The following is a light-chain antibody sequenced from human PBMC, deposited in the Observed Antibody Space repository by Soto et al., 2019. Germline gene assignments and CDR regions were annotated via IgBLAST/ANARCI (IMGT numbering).Light chain of an antibody. J-gene: IGKJ5*01. V-gene: IGKV4-1*01. Sequence: DIVMTQSLASLPVSLGERATINCKSSQRLLYSSNNKNFLAWYQQKPGQPPKLLFYGASNRQSGVPDRFSGSGSGTDFTLTITSVQAEDVAVYYCQQYDSSFAITFGQGTRLEIK. CDR2: GAS. CDR3: QQYDSSFAIT. CDR1: QRLLYSSNNKNF.